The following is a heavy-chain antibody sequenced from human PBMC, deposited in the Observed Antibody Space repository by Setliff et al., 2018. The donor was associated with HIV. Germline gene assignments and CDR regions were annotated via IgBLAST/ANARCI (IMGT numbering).Heavy chain of an antibody. CDR3: AKAVSWDYYDSSGYYHFDN. D-gene: IGHD3-22*01. CDR2: ISGFGFST. Sequence: GAMRLSCSASGFTFSSHAMSWVRQAPGKGLKWVSAISGFGFSTYYSDSVKGRFTMSRDNSKNTLYLQMNSVRAEDTAVYHCAKAVSWDYYDSSGYYHFDNWGQGTLVTVSS. CDR1: GFTFSSHA. J-gene: IGHJ4*02. V-gene: IGHV3-23*01.